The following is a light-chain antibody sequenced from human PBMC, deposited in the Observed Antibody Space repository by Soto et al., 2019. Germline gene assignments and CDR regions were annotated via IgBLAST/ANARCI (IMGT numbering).Light chain of an antibody. V-gene: IGKV3-15*01. CDR2: GAS. CDR1: QSVSSN. J-gene: IGKJ1*01. Sequence: EIVMTQSPATLSVSPGERATLSCRASQSVSSNLAWYQQKPGQAPRLLIYGASTRATGIPARFSGSGSGTEFSLTFSSLQSEDVAVYYCQQYTKWPPWTFGKGTKV. CDR3: QQYTKWPPWT.